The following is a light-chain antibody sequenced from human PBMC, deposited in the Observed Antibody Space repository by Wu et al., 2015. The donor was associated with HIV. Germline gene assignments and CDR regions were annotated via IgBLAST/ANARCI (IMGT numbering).Light chain of an antibody. CDR3: QQSYSIPWT. J-gene: IGKJ2*02. CDR2: AAS. V-gene: IGKV1-39*01. CDR1: QSISNS. Sequence: DIQMTQSPSSLSASVGDRVTITCRASQSISNSLNWYHQESGKAPKLLIYAASILQSGVPSRFSGSGSGTDFTLTISDLQPEDFATYYCQQSYSIPWTFGQGTKLEI.